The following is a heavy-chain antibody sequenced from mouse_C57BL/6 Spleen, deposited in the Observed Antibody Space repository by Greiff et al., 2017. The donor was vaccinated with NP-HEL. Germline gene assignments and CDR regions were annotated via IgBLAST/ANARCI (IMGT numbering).Heavy chain of an antibody. V-gene: IGHV5-17*01. D-gene: IGHD2-1*01. CDR1: GFTFSDYG. J-gene: IGHJ4*01. CDR3: AKTYGNYYAMDY. Sequence: EVKLVESGGGLVKPGGSLKLSCAASGFTFSDYGMHWVRQAPEKGLEWVAYISSGSSTIYYADTVKGRFTISRDNAKNTLFLQMTSLRSEDTAMYYCAKTYGNYYAMDYWGQGTSVTVSS. CDR2: ISSGSSTI.